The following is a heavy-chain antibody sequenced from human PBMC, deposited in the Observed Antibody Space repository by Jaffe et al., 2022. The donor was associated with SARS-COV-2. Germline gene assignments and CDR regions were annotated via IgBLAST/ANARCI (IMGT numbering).Heavy chain of an antibody. CDR1: GGSISSGGYS. CDR3: AREWGLSFGVVSGWFDP. J-gene: IGHJ5*02. Sequence: QLQLQESGSGLVKPSQTLSLTCAVSGGSISSGGYSWSWIRQPPGKGLEWIGYIYHSGSTYYNPSLKSRVTISVDRSKNQFSLKLSSVTAADTAVYYCAREWGLSFGVVSGWFDPWGQGTLVTVSS. V-gene: IGHV4-30-2*01. CDR2: IYHSGST. D-gene: IGHD3-3*01.